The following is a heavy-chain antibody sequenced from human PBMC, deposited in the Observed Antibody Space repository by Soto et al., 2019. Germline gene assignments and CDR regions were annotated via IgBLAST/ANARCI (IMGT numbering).Heavy chain of an antibody. Sequence: GGSLRLSCAASGFTFSSYGMHWVRQAPGKGLEWVAVISYDGSNKYYADSVKGRFTISRDNSKNTLYLQMNSLRAEDTAVYYCAKDGGGSSWSRKYYFDYWGQGTLVTVSS. V-gene: IGHV3-30*18. CDR3: AKDGGGSSWSRKYYFDY. J-gene: IGHJ4*02. CDR1: GFTFSSYG. CDR2: ISYDGSNK. D-gene: IGHD6-13*01.